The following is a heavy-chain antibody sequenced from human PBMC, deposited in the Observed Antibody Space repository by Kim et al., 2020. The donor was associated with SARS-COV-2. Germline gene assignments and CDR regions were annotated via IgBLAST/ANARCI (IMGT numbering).Heavy chain of an antibody. Sequence: GESLKISCKGSGYSFTSYWISWVRQMPGKGLEWMGRIDPSDSYTNYSPSFQGHVTISADKSISTAYLQWSSLKDSDTAMYYCARLDIVVGGAQAFDIWGQGTIVTVSS. D-gene: IGHD2-15*01. J-gene: IGHJ3*02. V-gene: IGHV5-10-1*01. CDR3: ARLDIVVGGAQAFDI. CDR1: GYSFTSYW. CDR2: IDPSDSYT.